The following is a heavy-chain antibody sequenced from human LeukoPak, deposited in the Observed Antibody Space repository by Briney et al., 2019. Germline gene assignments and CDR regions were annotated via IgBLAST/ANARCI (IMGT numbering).Heavy chain of an antibody. Sequence: PGGSLRLSCAASGFTFSSYGMHWVRQAPGKGLEWVAFIRYDGSNKYYADSVKGRFTISRDNSKNTLYLQMNSLRAEDTAVYYCAKGDRDVDTAMATDYWGQGTLVTVSS. CDR3: AKGDRDVDTAMATDY. CDR1: GFTFSSYG. CDR2: IRYDGSNK. V-gene: IGHV3-30*02. D-gene: IGHD5-18*01. J-gene: IGHJ4*02.